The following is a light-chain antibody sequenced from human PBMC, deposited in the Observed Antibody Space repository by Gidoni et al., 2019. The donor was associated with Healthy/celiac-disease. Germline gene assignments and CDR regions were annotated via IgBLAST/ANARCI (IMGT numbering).Light chain of an antibody. V-gene: IGLV1-40*01. J-gene: IGLJ1*01. CDR2: GNS. CDR3: QSYDSSLSGYV. Sequence: SVLTQPPSVSGAPGPRVTISCTGSSSNIGAGYDVHWYQQLPGTATKLLIYGNSNRPSGVPDRFSGSKSGTSASLAITGLQAEDEADYYCQSYDSSLSGYVFGTGTKVTVL. CDR1: SSNIGAGYD.